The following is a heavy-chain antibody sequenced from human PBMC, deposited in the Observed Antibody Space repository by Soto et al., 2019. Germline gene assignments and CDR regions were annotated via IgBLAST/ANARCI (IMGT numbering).Heavy chain of an antibody. J-gene: IGHJ5*02. CDR2: INAGNGNT. CDR1: GYTFTSYA. CDR3: ARGGGWYVWFDP. Sequence: QVQLVQSGAEEKKPGASVKVSCKASGYTFTSYAMHWVRQAPGQRLEWMGWINAGNGNTKYSQKFQGRVTITRDTSASTAYMELSSLRSEDTAGYYCARGGGWYVWFDPWGQGTLVTVSS. V-gene: IGHV1-3*05. D-gene: IGHD6-19*01.